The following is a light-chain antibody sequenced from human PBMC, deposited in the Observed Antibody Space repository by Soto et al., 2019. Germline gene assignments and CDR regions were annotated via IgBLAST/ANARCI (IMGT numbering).Light chain of an antibody. CDR3: QRSHIAPYT. Sequence: DLQMTQSPSSLSAAVGDRVTITCRASQSIARFLNWYQQKPGEVPKLLIFGASYLRSGVPSRFSGSGAGTHFALTITSLQPEDFATYFCQRSHIAPYTFGRGTNL. CDR2: GAS. J-gene: IGKJ2*01. V-gene: IGKV1-39*01. CDR1: QSIARF.